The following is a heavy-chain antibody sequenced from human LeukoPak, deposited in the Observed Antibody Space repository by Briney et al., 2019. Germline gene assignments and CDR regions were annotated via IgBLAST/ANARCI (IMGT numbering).Heavy chain of an antibody. CDR1: GSALTTYN. Sequence: ASVKVSCKAAGSALTTYNIVWLRQAPGQGLEWLGWVTAFNENTDYSRKVQGRVTMTRDRSTDTAYMELRSLRFDDTAVYYCARNSYGYKFSMDVWGKGTSVTVSS. CDR3: ARNSYGYKFSMDV. CDR2: VTAFNENT. J-gene: IGHJ6*03. V-gene: IGHV1-18*01. D-gene: IGHD5-18*01.